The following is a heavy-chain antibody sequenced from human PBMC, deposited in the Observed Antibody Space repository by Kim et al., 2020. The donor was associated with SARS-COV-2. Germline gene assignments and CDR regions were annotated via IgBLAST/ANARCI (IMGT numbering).Heavy chain of an antibody. D-gene: IGHD2-15*01. J-gene: IGHJ4*02. V-gene: IGHV4-34*01. Sequence: PSLKSRVTKSVDTSKNRFSLRLSSVTAADTAVYYGAGRHKDEVEVYYFDYWGQGTLVTVSS. CDR3: AGRHKDEVEVYYFDY.